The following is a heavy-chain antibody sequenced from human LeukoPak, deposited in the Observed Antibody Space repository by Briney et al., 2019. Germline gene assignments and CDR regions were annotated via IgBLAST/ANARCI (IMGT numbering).Heavy chain of an antibody. Sequence: PGGSLRLSCAASGFTFSSYAMSWVRQAPGKGLEWVSTISTSGGSTYYAGSVKGRFTISRDNSKNTLYLQMNSLRAEDTAVYYCAKGTFKWWCFDYWGQGTLVTVSS. CDR2: ISTSGGST. D-gene: IGHD2-15*01. CDR1: GFTFSSYA. V-gene: IGHV3-23*01. CDR3: AKGTFKWWCFDY. J-gene: IGHJ4*02.